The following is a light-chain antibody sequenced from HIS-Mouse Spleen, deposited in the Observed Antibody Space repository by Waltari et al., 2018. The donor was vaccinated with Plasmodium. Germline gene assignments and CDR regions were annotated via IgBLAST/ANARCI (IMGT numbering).Light chain of an antibody. CDR3: QAWDSSTAV. V-gene: IGLV3-1*01. J-gene: IGLJ3*02. CDR2: QDS. CDR1: QVGDNY. Sequence: SYALTPPPSVSVSPGETASITCPGDQVGDNYADWYRRKPGKSPLLFNYQDSKRPSGIPERFSGSNSGNTATLTISRTQAMDEADYYCQAWDSSTAVFGGGTKLTVL.